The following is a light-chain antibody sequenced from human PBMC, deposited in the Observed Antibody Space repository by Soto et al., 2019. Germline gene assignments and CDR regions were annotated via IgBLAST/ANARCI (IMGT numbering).Light chain of an antibody. CDR1: QDSRNY. CDR3: QKYDRAPFT. Sequence: DIQMTQSPSSLSVSVGDRVTITCRASQDSRNYLAWYQQKPGKVPKLLIYAASTLQSGVPSRFSGSGSGTDFTLTINSLQPEDIATYYCQKYDRAPFTFGPGTKVDFK. V-gene: IGKV1-27*01. CDR2: AAS. J-gene: IGKJ3*01.